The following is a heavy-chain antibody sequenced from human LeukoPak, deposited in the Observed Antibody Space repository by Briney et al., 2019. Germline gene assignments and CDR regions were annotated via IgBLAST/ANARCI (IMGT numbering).Heavy chain of an antibody. V-gene: IGHV3-48*02. J-gene: IGHJ4*02. CDR2: ISGNSKTI. D-gene: IGHD3-22*01. CDR3: ARDYRYYDSSGYYSFDY. Sequence: GGSLRLSCAASGFYFNIYGMNWVRQAPGKGLEWVSYISGNSKTIHYADSVKGRFTISRDNAKNSLYLQMNSLRDEDTAVYYCARDYRYYDSSGYYSFDYWGQGTLVTVSS. CDR1: GFYFNIYG.